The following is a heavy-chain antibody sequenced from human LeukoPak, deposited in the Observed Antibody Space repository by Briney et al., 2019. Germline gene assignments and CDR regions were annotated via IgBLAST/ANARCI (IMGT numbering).Heavy chain of an antibody. CDR1: GFTFSSYG. CDR2: IRYDGSNK. V-gene: IGHV3-30*02. J-gene: IGHJ4*02. Sequence: GGSLRLSCAASGFTFSSYGMHWVRQAPGKGLEWVAFIRYDGSNKYYADSVKGRFTISRDNSKNTLYLQMNSLRAEDTAVYYCAKPYASYRLWFGELYQVDYWGQGTLVTVSS. D-gene: IGHD3-10*01. CDR3: AKPYASYRLWFGELYQVDY.